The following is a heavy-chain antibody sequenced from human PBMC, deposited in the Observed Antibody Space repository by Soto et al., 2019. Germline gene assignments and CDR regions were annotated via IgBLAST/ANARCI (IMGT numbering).Heavy chain of an antibody. J-gene: IGHJ5*02. V-gene: IGHV1-18*04. CDR1: PSTFTGYP. CDR3: ARGTVTSGRWFGP. CDR2: ISTFNGNR. Sequence: QVHLVQSGTEVKEPGASVKVSCRASPSTFTGYPFNWVRQAPGQGLEWMGWISTFNGNRKYAGNFEGRVTMTTNTSTTTAYMERTSLTFDDTAVYFCARGTVTSGRWFGPWGQGTLVSVSS. D-gene: IGHD4-17*01.